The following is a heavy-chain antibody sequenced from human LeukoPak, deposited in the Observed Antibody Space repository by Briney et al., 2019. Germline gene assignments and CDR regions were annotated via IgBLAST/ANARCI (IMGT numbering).Heavy chain of an antibody. V-gene: IGHV4-59*08. J-gene: IGHJ4*02. CDR1: GGSISSYY. CDR2: IYYSGST. Sequence: SETLSLTCTVSGGSISSYYWSWIRQPPGKGLEWIGYIYYSGSTNYNPSLKSRVTISVDTSKNQFSLKLSSVTAADTAVYYCASSRPSTTYYYDSSGYPVEHRAFDYWGQGTLVTVSS. D-gene: IGHD3-22*01. CDR3: ASSRPSTTYYYDSSGYPVEHRAFDY.